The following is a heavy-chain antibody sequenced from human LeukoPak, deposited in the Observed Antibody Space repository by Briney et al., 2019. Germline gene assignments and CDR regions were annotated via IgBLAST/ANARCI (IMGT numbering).Heavy chain of an antibody. Sequence: WGSLRLSCAASGFTFSSYSRNWVRQAPGKGLEWLSSISRSGRYIYYAESVKGRFTISRDSAKNSLYLQMKSLRAEDTAVYYCARARLDIVATIRAFDYWGQGTLVTVSS. CDR2: ISRSGRYI. V-gene: IGHV3-21*01. D-gene: IGHD5-12*01. CDR1: GFTFSSYS. CDR3: ARARLDIVATIRAFDY. J-gene: IGHJ4*02.